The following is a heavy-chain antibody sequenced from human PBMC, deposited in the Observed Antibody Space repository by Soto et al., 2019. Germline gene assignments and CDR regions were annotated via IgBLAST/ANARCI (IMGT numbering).Heavy chain of an antibody. D-gene: IGHD3-10*01. Sequence: QVQLQQSGAGLMKPSETLSLTCAVYGGSFSGYYWGWVRQPPGKGLEWIGEISHSGSSKYHPSFKSRVTISVGTSNNQFSLRVNSVTPADTAVYYCARGEITLLGGMDVWGQGTTVTVSS. CDR2: ISHSGSS. CDR1: GGSFSGYY. V-gene: IGHV4-34*01. CDR3: ARGEITLLGGMDV. J-gene: IGHJ6*02.